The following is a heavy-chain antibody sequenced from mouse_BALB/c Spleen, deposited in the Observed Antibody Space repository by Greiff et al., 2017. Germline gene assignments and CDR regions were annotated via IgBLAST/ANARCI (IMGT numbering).Heavy chain of an antibody. V-gene: IGHV1-69*02. J-gene: IGHJ3*01. CDR1: GYTFTSYW. D-gene: IGHD2-4*01. CDR2: ISPSDSYT. Sequence: QVQLQQPGAELVRPGASVKLSCKASGYTFTSYWINWVKQRPGQGLEWIGNISPSDSYTNYNQKFKDKATLTVDKSSSTAYMQLSSPTSEDSAVYYCTRLDDYDATGFAYWGQGTLVTVSA. CDR3: TRLDDYDATGFAY.